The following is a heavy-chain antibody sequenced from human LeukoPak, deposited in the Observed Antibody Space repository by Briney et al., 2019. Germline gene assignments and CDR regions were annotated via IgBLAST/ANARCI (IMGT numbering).Heavy chain of an antibody. CDR3: AKGGSVTAPDDAFAI. V-gene: IGHV3-23*01. CDR2: ISGNGGGT. J-gene: IGHJ3*02. D-gene: IGHD5/OR15-5a*01. CDR1: GFTFSYCG. Sequence: GGSLRLSCAASGFTFSYCGMSWVRQAPGKGLEWVSVISGNGGGTYFADSVKGRFTISRDNSKTTLYLQMNSLRAEDTAIYYCAKGGSVTAPDDAFAIWGQGTMVTVSS.